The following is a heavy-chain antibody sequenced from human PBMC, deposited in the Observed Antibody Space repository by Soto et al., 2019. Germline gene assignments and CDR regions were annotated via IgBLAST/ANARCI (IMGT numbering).Heavy chain of an antibody. J-gene: IGHJ4*02. CDR3: ARRGPEFTTGTTFDY. CDR2: IYYSGST. D-gene: IGHD1-1*01. V-gene: IGHV4-39*01. Sequence: SETLSLTCTVSGGSICICSYYWGWIRQPPGKGLEWIGSIYYSGSTYYNPSLKSRVTISVDTSKNQFSLKLSSVTAADTAVYYCARRGPEFTTGTTFDYWGQGTLVTVSS. CDR1: GGSICICSYY.